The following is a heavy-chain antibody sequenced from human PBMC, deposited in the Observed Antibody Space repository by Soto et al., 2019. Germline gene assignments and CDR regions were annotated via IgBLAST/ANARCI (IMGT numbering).Heavy chain of an antibody. CDR2: IYYSGST. CDR1: GGSISSSSYY. V-gene: IGHV4-39*01. CDR3: ARLEGYYMVGYYYHGMDV. D-gene: IGHD3-3*01. Sequence: SETLSLTCTVSGGSISSSSYYWGWIRQPPGKGLEWIGSIYYSGSTYYKPSLKSRVTISVDTSKNQFSLKLSSVTAADTAVYYCARLEGYYMVGYYYHGMDVWGQGTTVTVSS. J-gene: IGHJ6*02.